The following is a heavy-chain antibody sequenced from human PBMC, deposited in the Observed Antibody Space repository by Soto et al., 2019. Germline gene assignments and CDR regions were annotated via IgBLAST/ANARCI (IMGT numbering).Heavy chain of an antibody. CDR2: INPRGGST. J-gene: IGHJ4*02. V-gene: IGHV1-46*01. Sequence: ASVKVSCKASGYTFTSYYMHWVRQAPGQGLEWMGIINPRGGSTSYAQKFQGRVTMTSDTSTSTVYLELSILRAEDAAVYYCARDRGTAIDTYYFDYWGQGTLVTVSS. CDR3: ARDRGTAIDTYYFDY. D-gene: IGHD5-18*01. CDR1: GYTFTSYY.